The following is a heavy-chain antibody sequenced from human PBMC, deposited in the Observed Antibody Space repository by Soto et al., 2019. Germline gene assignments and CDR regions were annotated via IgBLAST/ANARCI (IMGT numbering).Heavy chain of an antibody. J-gene: IGHJ4*02. V-gene: IGHV4-59*01. CDR2: MYYTGNN. CDR3: ARHAISTVRGTYDY. CDR1: GGSISGYY. Sequence: SETLSLTCTVSGGSISGYYWSWIRQPPGKGLERIGYMYYTGNNNYHPSLKSRVTISLDTSKNQFSLKLSSVTAADTAVYYCARHAISTVRGTYDYWGQGTQVTVSS. D-gene: IGHD3-10*01.